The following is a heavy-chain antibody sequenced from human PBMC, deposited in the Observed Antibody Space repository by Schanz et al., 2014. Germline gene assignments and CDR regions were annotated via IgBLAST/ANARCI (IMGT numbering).Heavy chain of an antibody. D-gene: IGHD6-19*01. CDR1: GGSFSGYY. CDR3: ARGHRPHGITVAARGFDP. Sequence: QVQLQQWGAGLLKPSETLSLTCAVSGGSFSGYYWSWIRQPPGKGLEWIAEINHGGSTNYNPSLNSRVTISLVKTEKQFPLKVTSMTAADTAVYYCARGHRPHGITVAARGFDPWGQGTLVTVSS. V-gene: IGHV4-34*01. J-gene: IGHJ5*02. CDR2: INHGGST.